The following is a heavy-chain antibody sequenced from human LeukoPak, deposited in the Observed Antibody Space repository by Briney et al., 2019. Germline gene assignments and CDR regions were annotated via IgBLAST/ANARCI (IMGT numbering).Heavy chain of an antibody. CDR2: IIPIFGTA. J-gene: IGHJ6*02. CDR1: GGTFSSYA. D-gene: IGHD3-3*01. CDR3: ARVEEYYYYGMDV. V-gene: IGHV1-69*13. Sequence: GASVKVSCKASGGTFSSYAISWVRQAPGQGLEWMGGIIPIFGTANYAQKFQGRATITADESTSTAYMELSSLRSEDTAVYYCARVEEYYYYGMDVWGQGTTVTVSS.